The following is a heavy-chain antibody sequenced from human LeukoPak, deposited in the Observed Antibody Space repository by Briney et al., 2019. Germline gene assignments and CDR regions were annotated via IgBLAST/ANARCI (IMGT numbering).Heavy chain of an antibody. J-gene: IGHJ5*02. CDR1: GFTLSSYS. CDR2: ISGNSRYI. Sequence: GGSLRLSCAASGFTLSSYSMTWVRQAPGKGLEWVSSISGNSRYIYYADSMRGRFTISRDNAKNSLYLQMNSLRAEDTAVYYCARDQRKSEENWFDPWGQGTLVTVSS. V-gene: IGHV3-21*01. CDR3: ARDQRKSEENWFDP.